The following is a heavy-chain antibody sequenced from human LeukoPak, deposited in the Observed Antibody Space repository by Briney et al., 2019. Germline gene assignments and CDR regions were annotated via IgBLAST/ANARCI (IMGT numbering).Heavy chain of an antibody. CDR3: AKDAQYYDFWSGWNNTYYYYMDV. CDR2: IRYDGSNK. CDR1: EFTFSAYG. V-gene: IGHV3-30*02. J-gene: IGHJ6*03. D-gene: IGHD3-3*01. Sequence: GGSLRLSCAASEFTFSAYGMHWVRQAPGKGLEWVAFIRYDGSNKYSADSVKGRFTIARDNSKNTLYLQMNSLRAEDTAVYYCAKDAQYYDFWSGWNNTYYYYMDVWGKGTTVTVSS.